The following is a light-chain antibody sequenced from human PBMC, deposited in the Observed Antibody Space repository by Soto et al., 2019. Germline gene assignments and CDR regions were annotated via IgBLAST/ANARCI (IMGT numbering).Light chain of an antibody. CDR1: QNIDDW. Sequence: IHLAHSPSSLSSSLVDRVSITCRASQNIDDWLAWYQQKPGKAPKFLMYDASTLESGVPSRFSGSGSGTEFTLTISSLQPHDFATYYCQQFNTYSQTFGQGTKVDIK. CDR2: DAS. CDR3: QQFNTYSQT. V-gene: IGKV1-5*01. J-gene: IGKJ1*01.